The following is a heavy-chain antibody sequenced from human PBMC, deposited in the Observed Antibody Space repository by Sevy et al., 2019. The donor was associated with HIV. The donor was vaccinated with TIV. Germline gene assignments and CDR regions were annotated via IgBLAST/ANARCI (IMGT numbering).Heavy chain of an antibody. D-gene: IGHD6-13*01. V-gene: IGHV3-30*04. CDR2: ISYDGSNK. CDR1: GFTFSSYA. J-gene: IGHJ6*02. Sequence: GESLKISCAASGFTFSSYAMHWVRQAPGKGLEWVAVISYDGSNKYYAASVKGRFTISRDNSKNTLYLQMNSLRAEDTAVYYCAKIIAAAGTGYYYYGMDVWGQGTTVTVSS. CDR3: AKIIAAAGTGYYYYGMDV.